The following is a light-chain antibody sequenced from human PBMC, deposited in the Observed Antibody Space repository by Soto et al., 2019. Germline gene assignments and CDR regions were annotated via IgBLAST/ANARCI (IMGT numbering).Light chain of an antibody. J-gene: IGLJ1*01. V-gene: IGLV2-14*01. CDR2: DVS. Sequence: QSVLTQPASVSGSPGQSITISCTGTSSDVGGYNYVSWYQQHPGKAPKLVIYDVSNRPSGVSNRFSGSKSGNTASLTISGLQAEDEADYYCSSYTSSSPWVFGTGTKATVL. CDR3: SSYTSSSPWV. CDR1: SSDVGGYNY.